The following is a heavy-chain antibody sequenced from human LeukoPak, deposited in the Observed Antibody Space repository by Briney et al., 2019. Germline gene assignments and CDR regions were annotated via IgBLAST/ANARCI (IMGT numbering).Heavy chain of an antibody. J-gene: IGHJ4*02. CDR1: GFTFSNAW. CDR3: TTDIVVVPAAGVDY. D-gene: IGHD2-2*01. CDR2: IKSKTDGGTT. Sequence: GGSLRLSCAASGFTFSNAWMNWVRQAPGKGLEWVGRIKSKTDGGTTDYAAPVKGRFTISRDDSKNTLYLQMNSLKTEDTAVYYCTTDIVVVPAAGVDYWGQGTLVTVSS. V-gene: IGHV3-15*07.